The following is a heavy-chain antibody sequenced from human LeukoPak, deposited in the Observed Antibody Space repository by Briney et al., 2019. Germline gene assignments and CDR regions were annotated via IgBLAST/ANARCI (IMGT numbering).Heavy chain of an antibody. CDR3: ARGDRRRGYSYGNFDY. Sequence: SETLSHTCTVSGGSISSYYWSWIRQPPGKGLEWIGYIYYSGSTNYNPSLKSRVTISVDTSKNQFSLKLSSVTAADTAVYYCARGDRRRGYSYGNFDYWGQGTLVTVSS. CDR1: GGSISSYY. D-gene: IGHD5-18*01. J-gene: IGHJ4*02. CDR2: IYYSGST. V-gene: IGHV4-59*01.